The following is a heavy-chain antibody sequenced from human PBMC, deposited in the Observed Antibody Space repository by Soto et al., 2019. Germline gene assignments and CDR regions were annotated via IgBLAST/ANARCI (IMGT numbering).Heavy chain of an antibody. D-gene: IGHD1-20*01. Sequence: SGPTLVNPTETLTLTCTFSRFSLTSPGMCVSWIRQSPGKALEWLALIERDDDDKYYSTSLKTRLTISKDTRKNQVVLTMANMEPAGTATYYCARSIRGPRRFNGMDVWGQGTTVTVSS. CDR2: IERDDDDK. CDR1: RFSLTSPGMC. J-gene: IGHJ6*02. CDR3: ARSIRGPRRFNGMDV. V-gene: IGHV2-70*13.